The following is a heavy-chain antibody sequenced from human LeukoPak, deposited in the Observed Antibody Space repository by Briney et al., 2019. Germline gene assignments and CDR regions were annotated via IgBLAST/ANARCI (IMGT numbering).Heavy chain of an antibody. CDR3: AREDILTLGIDY. CDR2: ISYDGSNK. V-gene: IGHV3-30*04. CDR1: GFTFSSYA. J-gene: IGHJ4*02. D-gene: IGHD3-9*01. Sequence: GRSLRLSCAASGFTFSSYAMHWVRQAPGEGLEWVAVISYDGSNKYYADSVKGRFTISRDNSKNTLYLQMNSLRAEDTAVYYCAREDILTLGIDYWGRGTLVTVSS.